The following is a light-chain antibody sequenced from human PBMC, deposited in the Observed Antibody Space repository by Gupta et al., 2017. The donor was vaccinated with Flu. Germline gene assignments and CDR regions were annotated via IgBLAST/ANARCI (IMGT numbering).Light chain of an antibody. J-gene: IGLJ1*01. CDR2: AVP. CDR3: SSHAGRGRVTVV. V-gene: IGLV2-11*01. Sequence: QSAPTQPRSVSGSPGQSVTISCTGTSNDVGAYNRVSWYEQRPGKAPKLILYAVPERPSGVHERFACYKSGNKDSPNRSGLQADNDADDACSSHAGRGRVTVVFGTGTTVTVL. CDR1: SNDVGAYNR.